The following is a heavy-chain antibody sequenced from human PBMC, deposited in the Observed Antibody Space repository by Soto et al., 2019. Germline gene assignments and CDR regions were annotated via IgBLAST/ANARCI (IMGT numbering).Heavy chain of an antibody. Sequence: EVQLVESGGGLVQPGGSLRLSSAASGFTISTYWMHWVREAPGKGLVWVSRIKTDGSETHYADSVKGRFTISRDNAKNTLYLQMNSLRAEDTAVYYCARDRILGSGSCANWGQGTLVTVSS. D-gene: IGHD3-10*01. CDR1: GFTISTYW. CDR2: IKTDGSET. CDR3: ARDRILGSGSCAN. J-gene: IGHJ4*02. V-gene: IGHV3-74*01.